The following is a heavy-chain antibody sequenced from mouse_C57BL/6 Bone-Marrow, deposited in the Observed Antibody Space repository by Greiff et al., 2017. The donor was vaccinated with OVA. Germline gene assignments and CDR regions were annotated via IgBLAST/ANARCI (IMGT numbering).Heavy chain of an antibody. CDR1: GYSFTDYN. Sequence: VQLKESGPELVKPGASVKISCKDSGYSFTDYNMNWVKQSNGKSIEWIGVINPNNGTTSYNQKFKGKATLTVDQSYRTAYMQLNSLTSEYSAGYDCARDTTARYFDVWGTGTTVTVSS. CDR3: ARDTTARYFDV. J-gene: IGHJ1*03. D-gene: IGHD1-2*01. CDR2: INPNNGTT. V-gene: IGHV1-39*01.